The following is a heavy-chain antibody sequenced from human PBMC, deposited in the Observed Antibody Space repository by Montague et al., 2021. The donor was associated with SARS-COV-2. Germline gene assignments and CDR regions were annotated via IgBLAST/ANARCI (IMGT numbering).Heavy chain of an antibody. CDR1: GFAFSSYP. J-gene: IGHJ4*02. CDR2: ISYDGKVK. V-gene: IGHV3-30*04. D-gene: IGHD3-10*01. Sequence: SLRLSCAASGFAFSSYPMHWVRQAPGKGLDWVAVISYDGKVKVYADPVKGRFTISRDDSKSTLYLQMNSLKTEDTAVYYCARDMIRGAPDYFDYWGQGTLVTVSS. CDR3: ARDMIRGAPDYFDY.